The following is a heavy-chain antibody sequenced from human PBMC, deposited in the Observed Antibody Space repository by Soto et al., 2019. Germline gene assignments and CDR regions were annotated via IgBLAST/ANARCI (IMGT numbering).Heavy chain of an antibody. Sequence: VQLVESGGGLVKPGGSLRLSCAASGFVFSDYYMTWIRQAPGKGLEWISEISSGGAVSNFADSVRGRFTISRDNTNNSLYQQMNNLRAEDTAIYYCARRLTGRTTGDWFDPWGQGTLVTVSS. D-gene: IGHD1-1*01. CDR3: ARRLTGRTTGDWFDP. V-gene: IGHV3-11*01. CDR2: ISSGGAVS. J-gene: IGHJ5*02. CDR1: GFVFSDYY.